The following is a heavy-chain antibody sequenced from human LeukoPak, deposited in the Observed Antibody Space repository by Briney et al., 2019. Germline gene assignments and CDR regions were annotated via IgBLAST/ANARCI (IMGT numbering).Heavy chain of an antibody. Sequence: PGGSLRLSCAASGFTFSSYEMNWVRQAPGKGLEWVSYISSSGSTIYYADSVKGRFTISRDNAKNSLYLQMNSLRAEDTAVYYCARDLNYYGSGSYPDYWGQGTLVTVSS. CDR2: ISSSGSTI. J-gene: IGHJ4*02. D-gene: IGHD3-10*01. CDR1: GFTFSSYE. CDR3: ARDLNYYGSGSYPDY. V-gene: IGHV3-48*03.